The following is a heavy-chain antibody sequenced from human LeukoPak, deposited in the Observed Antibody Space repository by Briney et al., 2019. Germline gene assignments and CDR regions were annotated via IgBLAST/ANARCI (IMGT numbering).Heavy chain of an antibody. Sequence: GGSLRLFCAASGFTFSSYAMHWVRQAPGQRLGWVGWINAGNGNTKYSHKFQGRVTITRDKSESTAYTELSSLRSEDTAVFYCARADIVATITGYFDYWGQGTLVTVPS. CDR3: ARADIVATITGYFDY. J-gene: IGHJ4*02. CDR2: INAGNGNT. CDR1: GFTFSSYA. D-gene: IGHD5-12*01. V-gene: IGHV1-3*01.